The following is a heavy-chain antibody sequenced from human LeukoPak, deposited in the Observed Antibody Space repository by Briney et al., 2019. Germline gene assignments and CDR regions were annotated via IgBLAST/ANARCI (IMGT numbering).Heavy chain of an antibody. CDR3: ARVGGRSGYGDYVLIDY. J-gene: IGHJ4*02. D-gene: IGHD4-17*01. CDR2: INSGSSYI. V-gene: IGHV3-21*01. CDR1: GFTFSSYN. Sequence: PGGSLRLSCAASGFTFSSYNMNWVRQAPGKGLEWVSSINSGSSYIYYADSVKGRFTISRDNSKNTLYLQMNSLRAEDTAVYYCARVGGRSGYGDYVLIDYWGQGTLVTVSS.